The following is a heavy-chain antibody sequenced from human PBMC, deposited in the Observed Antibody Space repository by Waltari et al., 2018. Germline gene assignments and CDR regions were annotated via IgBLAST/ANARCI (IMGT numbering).Heavy chain of an antibody. V-gene: IGHV4-39*01. CDR1: GGSITSSSYF. Sequence: QLQLQESGPGLVKPSETLSLTCTVSGGSITSSSYFWGWIRQPPGKGLEWIGTISYSGSTYYNPSLMRRVTISVDTSKNQFSLKLSSVTAAETAVFYCARFSKSANWFDPWGQGTLVTVSS. D-gene: IGHD3-3*02. J-gene: IGHJ5*02. CDR3: ARFSKSANWFDP. CDR2: ISYSGST.